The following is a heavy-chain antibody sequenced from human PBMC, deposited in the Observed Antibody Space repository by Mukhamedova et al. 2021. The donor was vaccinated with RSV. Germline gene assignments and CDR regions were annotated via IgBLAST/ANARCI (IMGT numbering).Heavy chain of an antibody. Sequence: GGFDPEDGETIYAQKFQGRVTMTEDTSTDTAYMELSSLRSEDTAVYYCATDTFPYCRGGSCDSPVLDYWGQGTLVTVSS. CDR2: FDPEDGET. V-gene: IGHV1-24*01. CDR3: ATDTFPYCRGGSCDSPVLDY. D-gene: IGHD2-15*01. J-gene: IGHJ4*02.